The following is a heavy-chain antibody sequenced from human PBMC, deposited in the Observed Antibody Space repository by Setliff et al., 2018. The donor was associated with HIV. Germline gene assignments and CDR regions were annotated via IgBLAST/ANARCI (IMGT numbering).Heavy chain of an antibody. V-gene: IGHV4-59*11. CDR3: AREDASGNHAFDF. D-gene: IGHD2-2*01. CDR2: IYYSGST. CDR1: GGYISGHY. Sequence: SETLSLTCTVFGGYISGHYWSWIRQPPGMGLEWVGYIYYSGSTYSNPSLISRATMSVDTSKNQFSLELRSVTVADTAVYFCAREDASGNHAFDFWGQGKMVTVSS. J-gene: IGHJ3*01.